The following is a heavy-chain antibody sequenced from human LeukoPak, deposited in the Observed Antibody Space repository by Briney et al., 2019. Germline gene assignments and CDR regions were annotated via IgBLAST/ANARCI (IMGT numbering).Heavy chain of an antibody. D-gene: IGHD2-2*01. Sequence: GGSLRLSCAASGFTFRRYWMSWVRQAPGKGLEWVANIKQDGSEKYYVDSVKGRFTISRDNAKNSLYLQMNSLRAEDTAVYYCARAPGISRTSYNDYWGQGTLVTVSS. J-gene: IGHJ4*02. CDR1: GFTFRRYW. CDR2: IKQDGSEK. V-gene: IGHV3-7*01. CDR3: ARAPGISRTSYNDY.